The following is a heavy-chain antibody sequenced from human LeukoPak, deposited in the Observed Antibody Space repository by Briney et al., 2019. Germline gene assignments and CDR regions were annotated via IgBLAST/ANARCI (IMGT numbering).Heavy chain of an antibody. CDR1: GGSISSYY. CDR3: ARGGRGYSEVASYYFDY. J-gene: IGHJ4*02. Sequence: SETLSLTCTVSGGSISSYYLSWIRQPPGKGLEWIGYIYYSGSTNYNPSLKSRVTISVDTSKNQFSLKLSSVTAGDTAVYYCARGGRGYSEVASYYFDYWGQGTLVTVSS. V-gene: IGHV4-59*01. D-gene: IGHD5-12*01. CDR2: IYYSGST.